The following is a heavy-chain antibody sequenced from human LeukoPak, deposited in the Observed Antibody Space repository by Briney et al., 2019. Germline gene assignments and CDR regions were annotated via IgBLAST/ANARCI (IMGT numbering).Heavy chain of an antibody. CDR1: GFSVSNYF. CDR2: IKQDGSEK. CDR3: ARDGGRYYDSSGYTV. D-gene: IGHD3-22*01. J-gene: IGHJ6*02. Sequence: GGSLRLSCAASGFSVSNYFMAWVRQAPGKGLEWVANIKQDGSEKYYVDSVKGRFTISRDNAKNSLYLQMNSLRAEDTAVYYCARDGGRYYDSSGYTVWGQGTTVTVSS. V-gene: IGHV3-7*01.